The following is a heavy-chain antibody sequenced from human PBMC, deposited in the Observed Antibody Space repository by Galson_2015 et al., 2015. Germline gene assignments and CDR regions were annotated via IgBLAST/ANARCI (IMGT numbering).Heavy chain of an antibody. Sequence: ETLSLTCTVSGDSISSYYWSWIRQPPGKGLEWIGYINYSGSTNYNPSLKSRVTISVDTSKKQFSLNLSSVTAADTAVYYCARGFGAWANAWGQGILVTVSS. V-gene: IGHV4-59*01. D-gene: IGHD3-3*01. CDR1: GDSISSYY. J-gene: IGHJ5*02. CDR3: ARGFGAWANA. CDR2: INYSGST.